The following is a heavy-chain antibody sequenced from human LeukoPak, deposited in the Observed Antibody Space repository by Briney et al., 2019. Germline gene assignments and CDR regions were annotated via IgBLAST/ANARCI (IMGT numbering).Heavy chain of an antibody. Sequence: GASVKVSCKASGGTFSSYAISWVRQAPGQGLEWMGWINPNSGDSKSAQKFQGRVTMTRDTSISTAYMELSRLRSDDTALYYCARQLTSRISNWFHPWGQGTLVTVSS. CDR2: INPNSGDS. J-gene: IGHJ5*02. CDR3: ARQLTSRISNWFHP. D-gene: IGHD2-2*01. V-gene: IGHV1-2*02. CDR1: GGTFSSYA.